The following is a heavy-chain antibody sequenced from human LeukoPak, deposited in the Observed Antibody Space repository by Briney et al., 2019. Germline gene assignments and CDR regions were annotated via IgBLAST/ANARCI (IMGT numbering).Heavy chain of an antibody. D-gene: IGHD3-22*01. CDR1: GGSISNHY. J-gene: IGHJ4*02. Sequence: TASETLSLTCTVSGGSISNHYWSWIRQSPGKGLEWIGYISKTGSTNYNPSLKSRVTISIDTSKKQFSLRLSSVTAADTAVYYCARVVVDTSEDYFDYWGQGTLVTVSS. CDR3: ARVVVDTSEDYFDY. CDR2: ISKTGST. V-gene: IGHV4-59*11.